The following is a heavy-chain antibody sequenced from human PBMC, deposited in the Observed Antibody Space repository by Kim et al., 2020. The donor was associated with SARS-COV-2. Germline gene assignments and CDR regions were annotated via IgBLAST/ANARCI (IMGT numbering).Heavy chain of an antibody. CDR3: ARQHNYGSVNWFDP. D-gene: IGHD3-10*01. CDR1: VGSFSGYY. J-gene: IGHJ5*02. Sequence: SETLSLTCAVYVGSFSGYYWCWICQPPGTGLEWIGVINYSGNTNSNPSLKSRVTMSVDTSKNQFSLTLSSVTAADTAVYYCARQHNYGSVNWFDPWGQGTLVTVSS. V-gene: IGHV4-34*01. CDR2: INYSGNT.